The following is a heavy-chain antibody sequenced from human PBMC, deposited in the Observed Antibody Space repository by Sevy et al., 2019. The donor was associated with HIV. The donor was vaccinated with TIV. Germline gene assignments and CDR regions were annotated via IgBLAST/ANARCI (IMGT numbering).Heavy chain of an antibody. CDR1: GFTFSGSA. D-gene: IGHD3-22*01. CDR2: IRSKANSYAT. CDR3: TRLGLLYDSSGYYYGY. Sequence: GGSLRLSCAASGFTFSGSAMHWVRQASGKGLEWVGRIRSKANSYATAYAASVKGRFTISRDDSKNTAYLQMNSLKTEDTAVYYCTRLGLLYDSSGYYYGYWGQGTLVTVSS. V-gene: IGHV3-73*01. J-gene: IGHJ4*02.